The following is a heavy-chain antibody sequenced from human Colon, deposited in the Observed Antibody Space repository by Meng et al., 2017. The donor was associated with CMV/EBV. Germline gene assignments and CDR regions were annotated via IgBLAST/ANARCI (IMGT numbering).Heavy chain of an antibody. D-gene: IGHD3-16*01. CDR1: GVAVGGEA. J-gene: IGHJ4*02. CDR2: IVDGAGTT. Sequence: GLLLGLGVDLVPAGGSSSPSCAASGVAVGGEAMIWVRQAPGKGLEWGSSIVDGAGTTHYAASVRGRFTISRDNSKNTLHLQMNSLRVEDTAIYYCARGGDVWGSSHTAIGEDHWGQGTLVTVSS. V-gene: IGHV3-23*01. CDR3: ARGGDVWGSSHTAIGEDH.